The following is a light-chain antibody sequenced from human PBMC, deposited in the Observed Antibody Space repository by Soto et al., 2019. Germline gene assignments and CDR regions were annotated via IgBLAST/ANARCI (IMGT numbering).Light chain of an antibody. J-gene: IGKJ3*01. Sequence: DIQLTQSPSFLSASVGDRVTITFRASQGISSYLAWYQQKPGKAPKLLIYAASTLQSGVPSRFSGSGSGTEFTLTISSLQPEDFATFYCQQLNSYPFFGPGTKVDIK. CDR3: QQLNSYPF. CDR1: QGISSY. CDR2: AAS. V-gene: IGKV1-9*01.